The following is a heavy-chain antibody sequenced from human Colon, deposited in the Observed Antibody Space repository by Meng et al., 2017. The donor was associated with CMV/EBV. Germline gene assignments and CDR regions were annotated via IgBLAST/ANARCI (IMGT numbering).Heavy chain of an antibody. CDR2: MNRDGTER. V-gene: IGHV3-7*04. J-gene: IGHJ4*02. Sequence: LVEAGAELVRPGESLRLSCVASGFLFSKYWMGWARQAPGKGLEWVANMNRDGTERYYVDSVKGRFTISRDNDRNSVFLEMNNLRVEDSAIYYCAKDSGKGQINYFDYWGQGTLVTVSS. D-gene: IGHD4-23*01. CDR3: AKDSGKGQINYFDY. CDR1: GFLFSKYW.